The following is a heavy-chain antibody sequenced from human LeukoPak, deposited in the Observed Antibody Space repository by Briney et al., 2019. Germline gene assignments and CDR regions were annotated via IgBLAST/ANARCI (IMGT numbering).Heavy chain of an antibody. CDR3: ARGAPQTYYYDSSGSIPRTRFDY. J-gene: IGHJ4*02. CDR1: GDSVSSKSTA. D-gene: IGHD3-22*01. Sequence: QTLSLTCAISGDSVSSKSTAWNWIRQSPSRGLEWLGRTYYRSKWYTGYAVSVKGRITINPDTSKNQFSLKLSSVTAADTAVYYCARGAPQTYYYDSSGSIPRTRFDYWGQGTLVTVSS. V-gene: IGHV6-1*01. CDR2: TYYRSKWYT.